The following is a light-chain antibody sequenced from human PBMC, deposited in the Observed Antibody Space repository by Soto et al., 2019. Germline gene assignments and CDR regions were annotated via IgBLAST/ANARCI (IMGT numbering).Light chain of an antibody. CDR3: QQYNNYWT. V-gene: IGKV1-5*01. Sequence: DIQMTRSPSTLSASVGDRVTITVQASQSSSSWLAWYQQKPGKAPKLPIYDASSLESGVPSRFSGSGSATEFTLTISSLQRDDFATYYCQQYNNYWTFGQGTKVDI. CDR2: DAS. CDR1: QSSSSW. J-gene: IGKJ1*01.